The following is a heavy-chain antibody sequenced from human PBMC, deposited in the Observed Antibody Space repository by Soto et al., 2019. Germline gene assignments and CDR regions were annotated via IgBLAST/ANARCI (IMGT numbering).Heavy chain of an antibody. CDR3: ARVLVFYGGFDP. J-gene: IGHJ5*02. V-gene: IGHV3-74*01. D-gene: IGHD2-21*02. CDR1: GFTFRNYG. Sequence: GGSLRLSCAASGFTFRNYGMHWVRQAPGKGLVWVSRINSDGSSTSYADSVKGRFTISRDNAKNSLYLQMNSLRAEDTAVYYCARVLVFYGGFDPWGQGTLVTVSS. CDR2: INSDGSST.